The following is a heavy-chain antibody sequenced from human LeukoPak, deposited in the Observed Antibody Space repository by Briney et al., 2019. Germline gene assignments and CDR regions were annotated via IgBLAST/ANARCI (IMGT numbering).Heavy chain of an antibody. D-gene: IGHD6-13*01. CDR2: IFYSGRT. V-gene: IGHV4-39*01. J-gene: IGHJ4*02. Sequence: SGTLSLTCTVSSGSISSSSYYWGWIRQPPGQGLEWIGSIFYSGRTYYNPSLTSRITISVDTSKNQFSLKLSPVTAADTAVYYCARNTYSSSRSYFDYWGQGTLVTVSS. CDR3: ARNTYSSSRSYFDY. CDR1: SGSISSSSYY.